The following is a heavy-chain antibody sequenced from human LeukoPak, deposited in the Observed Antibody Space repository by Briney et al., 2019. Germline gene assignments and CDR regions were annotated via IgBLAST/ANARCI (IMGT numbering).Heavy chain of an antibody. CDR1: GGSINSGSFC. Sequence: PSETLSLTCTVSGGSINSGSFCWGWVRQPPAKGLEWIGSLYYDGSTYYNPSLKSRVTISVDTSKNQFSLKLSSVTAADTAVYYCARHPHPYYDFWSGKNWFDPWGQGTLVTVSS. CDR2: LYYDGST. J-gene: IGHJ5*02. V-gene: IGHV4-39*01. D-gene: IGHD3-3*01. CDR3: ARHPHPYYDFWSGKNWFDP.